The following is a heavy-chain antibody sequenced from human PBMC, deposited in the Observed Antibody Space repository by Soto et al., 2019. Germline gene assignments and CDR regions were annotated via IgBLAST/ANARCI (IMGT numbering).Heavy chain of an antibody. CDR1: GYTFTSYY. V-gene: IGHV1-46*01. J-gene: IGHJ4*02. CDR3: ARSSPTGFDY. CDR2: INPSGGST. D-gene: IGHD2-15*01. Sequence: QVQLVQSGAEVKKPGASVKVSCKASGYTFTSYYMHWVRQAPGQGLEWMGIINPSGGSTSYAQKFQXXVXMXXDTSTSTVYMELSSLRSEDTAVYYCARSSPTGFDYWGQGTLVTVSS.